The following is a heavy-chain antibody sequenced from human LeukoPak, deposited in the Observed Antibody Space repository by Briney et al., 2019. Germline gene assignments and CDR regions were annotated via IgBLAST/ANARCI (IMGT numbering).Heavy chain of an antibody. V-gene: IGHV4-59*01. D-gene: IGHD1/OR15-1a*01. CDR1: GGSISSYY. CDR2: IYYSGNT. J-gene: IGHJ4*02. Sequence: SETLSLTCTVSGGSISSYYWSWIRQPPGKGLERIGYIYYSGNTNYNPSLKSRVTISVDTSKNQFSLKLSSVTAADTAVYYCARGVSTTDFWGQGTLVTVSS. CDR3: ARGVSTTDF.